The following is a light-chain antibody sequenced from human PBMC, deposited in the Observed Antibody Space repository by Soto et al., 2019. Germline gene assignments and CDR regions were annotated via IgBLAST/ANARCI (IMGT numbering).Light chain of an antibody. V-gene: IGLV2-14*01. CDR3: SSYTSSSTRV. CDR2: DIN. J-gene: IGLJ3*02. CDR1: SSDVGNYIF. Sequence: QSALTQPASVSGSPGQSITISCTGTSSDVGNYIFVSWYRQHPGKAPKLMIYDINNRPSGVSNRFSGSKSGNTASLTISGLQAEDGADYYCSSYTSSSTRVFGGGTKLTVL.